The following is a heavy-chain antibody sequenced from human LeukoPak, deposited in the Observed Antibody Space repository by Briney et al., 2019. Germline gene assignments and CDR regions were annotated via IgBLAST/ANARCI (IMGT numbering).Heavy chain of an antibody. V-gene: IGHV4-39*01. Sequence: SETLSLTCSVSGGSISLSYYYWGWIRQPPGKALEWIGSVYYSGTTSYNPSLKSRVTVSVDTSKNQFSLRLSSVTAADTAVYYCARTLRYFDWLPAGETDYWGQGTLVTVSS. CDR2: VYYSGTT. J-gene: IGHJ4*02. CDR3: ARTLRYFDWLPAGETDY. CDR1: GGSISLSYYY. D-gene: IGHD3-9*01.